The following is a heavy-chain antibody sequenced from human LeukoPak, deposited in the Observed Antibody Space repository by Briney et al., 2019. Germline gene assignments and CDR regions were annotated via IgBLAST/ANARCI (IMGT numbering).Heavy chain of an antibody. CDR3: ARKDYDFWSGYAYGMDV. J-gene: IGHJ6*02. CDR2: ISSSSSYI. CDR1: GFTFSSYS. D-gene: IGHD3-3*01. Sequence: KPGGSLRLSCAASGFTFSSYSMNWVRQAPGKGLEWVSSISSSSSYIYYADSVKGRFTISRDNSKNTLYLQMNSLRAEDTAVYYCARKDYDFWSGYAYGMDVWGQGTTVTVSS. V-gene: IGHV3-21*01.